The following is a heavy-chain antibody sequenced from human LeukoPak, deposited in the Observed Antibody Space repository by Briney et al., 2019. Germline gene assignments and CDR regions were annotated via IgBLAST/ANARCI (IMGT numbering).Heavy chain of an antibody. V-gene: IGHV1-8*01. J-gene: IGHJ4*02. CDR1: GYTFTSYD. Sequence: VASVNVSCKASGYTFTSYDINWVRQATGHGLEWMGWMNPNSGNTGYAQKFQGRVTMTRNTSISTAYMELSSLRSEDTAVYYCARGLGAAAAPDYWGQGTLVTVSS. CDR2: MNPNSGNT. D-gene: IGHD6-13*01. CDR3: ARGLGAAAAPDY.